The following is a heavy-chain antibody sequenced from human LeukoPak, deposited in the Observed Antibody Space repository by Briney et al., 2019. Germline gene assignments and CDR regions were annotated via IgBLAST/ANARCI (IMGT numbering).Heavy chain of an antibody. CDR1: GFTFSDYA. V-gene: IGHV3-49*04. Sequence: GGPLRLSCTASGFTFSDYAMSGVRQAPGKGLEGVGFSRNKANGGTADYAASVKGRFTISRGDSKTIAYLQMNSLKTEDTAVYYCSRAYSSGWLGINDYWGQGALVTVSS. CDR3: SRAYSSGWLGINDY. D-gene: IGHD6-19*01. J-gene: IGHJ4*02. CDR2: SRNKANGGTA.